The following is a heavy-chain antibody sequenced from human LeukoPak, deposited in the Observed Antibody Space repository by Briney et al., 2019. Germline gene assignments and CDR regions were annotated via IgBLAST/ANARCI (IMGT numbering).Heavy chain of an antibody. CDR3: ARVSSLWAFDY. V-gene: IGHV3-74*01. J-gene: IGHJ4*02. CDR2: IRPDGSTT. D-gene: IGHD2-21*01. Sequence: PGGSLRLSCAASGFTFSTYWMHWVRQIPGEGLVWVSRIRPDGSTTAYADSVRGRFTISRDNARNTLYLQLTSLGAEDTAIYYCARVSSLWAFDYSGQGTLVTVSS. CDR1: GFTFSTYW.